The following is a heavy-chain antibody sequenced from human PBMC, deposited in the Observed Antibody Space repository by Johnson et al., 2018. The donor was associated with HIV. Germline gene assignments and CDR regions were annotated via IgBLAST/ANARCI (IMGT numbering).Heavy chain of an antibody. CDR3: ARSQTMIVDGADAFDI. CDR2: IRYSGDTT. V-gene: IGHV3-23*04. J-gene: IGHJ3*02. D-gene: IGHD3-22*01. CDR1: GFDFKSYA. Sequence: EVHLVESGGGLVQPGGSLRISCAASGFDFKSYAMTWVRQAPGKGLEWVSSIRYSGDTTYYADSVKDRFTISRDNSKNTLYLQMNSRRAEDTAVYYCARSQTMIVDGADAFDIWGPGTMVTVSS.